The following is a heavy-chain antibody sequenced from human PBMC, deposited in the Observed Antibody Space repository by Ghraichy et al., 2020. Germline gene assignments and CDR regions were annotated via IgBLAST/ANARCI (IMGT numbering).Heavy chain of an antibody. D-gene: IGHD6-19*01. CDR2: IYATGST. Sequence: SQTLSLTCIVSGGSINSFYWSWIRQPAGRGLEWIGRIYATGSTNYNPSLKSRVTMSVDTSRNQFSLNLSSVTAADTAGYYCARDPRYSSGREWGQGTLVTVSS. CDR1: GGSINSFY. CDR3: ARDPRYSSGRE. J-gene: IGHJ4*02. V-gene: IGHV4-4*07.